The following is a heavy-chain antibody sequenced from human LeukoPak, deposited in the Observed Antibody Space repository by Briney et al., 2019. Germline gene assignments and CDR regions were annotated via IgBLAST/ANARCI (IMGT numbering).Heavy chain of an antibody. CDR1: GYTLTGYY. J-gene: IGHJ4*02. D-gene: IGHD6-19*01. Sequence: ASVKVSCKPSGYTLTGYYLHWVRQAPGQGLEWMGWINPNTGATIYAEKFQGRATMTRDTSIDTAYMEMRSLRSDDTAVYYCARDRVGSGWPRPWYFEFWGQGTLITVSS. CDR3: ARDRVGSGWPRPWYFEF. V-gene: IGHV1-2*02. CDR2: INPNTGAT.